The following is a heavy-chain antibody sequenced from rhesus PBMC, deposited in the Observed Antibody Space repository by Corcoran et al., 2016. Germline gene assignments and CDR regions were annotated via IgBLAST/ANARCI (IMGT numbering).Heavy chain of an antibody. CDR2: ISGSSGST. CDR1: GGSISSNNW. D-gene: IGHD6-37*01. V-gene: IGHV4-65*02. J-gene: IGHJ4*01. Sequence: QVQLQESGPGLVKPSETLSLTCAVSGGSISSNNWWSWIRQPPGKGLEWIGYISGSSGSTYYNPSLKRRVTISKDTSKNQFSLKLSSVTAADTAVYYCASMRYSGGWSDYWGQGVLVTVSS. CDR3: ASMRYSGGWSDY.